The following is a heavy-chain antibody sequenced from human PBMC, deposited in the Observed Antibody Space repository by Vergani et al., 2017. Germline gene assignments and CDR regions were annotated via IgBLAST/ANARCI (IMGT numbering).Heavy chain of an antibody. CDR2: IGTAGDT. V-gene: IGHV3-13*01. Sequence: EVQLVESGGGLVQPGGSLRLSCAASGFTFSSYDMHWVRQATGKGLEWVSAIGTAGDTYYPGSVKGRFTISRENAKNTLYLQMNSLRAEDTAVYYCAKLPYYDSSNVDYWGQGTLVTVSS. CDR3: AKLPYYDSSNVDY. D-gene: IGHD3-22*01. J-gene: IGHJ4*02. CDR1: GFTFSSYD.